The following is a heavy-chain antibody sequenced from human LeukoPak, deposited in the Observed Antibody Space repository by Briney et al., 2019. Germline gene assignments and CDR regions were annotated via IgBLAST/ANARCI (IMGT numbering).Heavy chain of an antibody. CDR1: GFTFSDYL. Sequence: GGSLRLSCAASGFTFSDYLMHWVGQAPGKGLVWGARINGDRTSTRYSDSVKGRFTIYTDNAKNTLYLQRNSLSAEDTAVYYCAKLVRATTGIDYWGQGTLVTVSS. D-gene: IGHD1-26*01. CDR3: AKLVRATTGIDY. CDR2: INGDRTST. V-gene: IGHV3-74*01. J-gene: IGHJ4*02.